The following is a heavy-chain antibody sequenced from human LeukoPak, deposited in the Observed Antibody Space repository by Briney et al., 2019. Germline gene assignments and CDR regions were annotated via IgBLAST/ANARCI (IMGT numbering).Heavy chain of an antibody. J-gene: IGHJ4*02. CDR3: ARDRCTNGIFYLDN. Sequence: GGSLGLSCAASGFTFSSFGMHWVRQAPGKGLEWVAVTWYDGSNKYYGDPVKGRFTISRDNSRNTLDLQMNSLRAEDTAVYYCARDRCTNGIFYLDNWGQGTMVTVSS. V-gene: IGHV3-33*01. D-gene: IGHD2-8*01. CDR1: GFTFSSFG. CDR2: TWYDGSNK.